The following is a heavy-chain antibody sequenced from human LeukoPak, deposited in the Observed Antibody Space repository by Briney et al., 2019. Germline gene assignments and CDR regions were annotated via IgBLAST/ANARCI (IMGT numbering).Heavy chain of an antibody. CDR1: GFTFSSYA. D-gene: IGHD4-23*01. CDR3: AKNNDYGGSYWYFDL. Sequence: GGSLRLSCAASGFTFSSYAMSWVRQAPGKGLEWVSFISGFGGATDYADSVKGRFTISRDNSKNTLYLQMSSLRDEDTAVYYCAKNNDYGGSYWYFDLWGRGTLVTVSS. J-gene: IGHJ2*01. CDR2: ISGFGGAT. V-gene: IGHV3-23*01.